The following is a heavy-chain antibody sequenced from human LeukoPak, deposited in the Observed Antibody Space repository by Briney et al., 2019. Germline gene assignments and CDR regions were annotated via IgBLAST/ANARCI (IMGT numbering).Heavy chain of an antibody. Sequence: PSETLSLTCTVSGGSISSSSYYWGWVRHPPGKRLEWIASIHYSGSSYYYSGSTHYNPSLKSRVTISADTSKNQFSLKLDSVSAVDTAVYYCATQGGGSPFDYWGQGTLLTVSS. CDR2: IHYSGSSYYYSGST. D-gene: IGHD1-26*01. CDR1: GGSISSSSYY. J-gene: IGHJ4*02. V-gene: IGHV4-39*01. CDR3: ATQGGGSPFDY.